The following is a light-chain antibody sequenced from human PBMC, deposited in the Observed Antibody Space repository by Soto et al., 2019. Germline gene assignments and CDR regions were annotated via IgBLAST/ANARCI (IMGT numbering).Light chain of an antibody. Sequence: DIQMHQYPSTLSGSVVDSVTITCRASQTISSWLAWYQQKPGKAPKLLIYNASSLESGVPSRFSGSGSGTEFTLTISSLQPEDFATYYCQQSYSTPWTFGQGTKVDIK. CDR1: QTISSW. CDR2: NAS. J-gene: IGKJ1*01. CDR3: QQSYSTPWT. V-gene: IGKV1-5*03.